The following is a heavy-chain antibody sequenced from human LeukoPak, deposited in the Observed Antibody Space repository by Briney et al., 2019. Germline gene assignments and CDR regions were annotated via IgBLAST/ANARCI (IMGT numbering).Heavy chain of an antibody. J-gene: IGHJ4*02. CDR2: INANSGGT. Sequence: ASVKVSCKTSGYTFADYFIHWVRQAPGQGLEWMERINANSGGTEYQQKFQGRVTMTRDTSISTAYVEVNWLISDDTAIYYCARDVSSTPNWEFDYWGQGTLVTVSS. D-gene: IGHD1-26*01. V-gene: IGHV1-2*06. CDR1: GYTFADYF. CDR3: ARDVSSTPNWEFDY.